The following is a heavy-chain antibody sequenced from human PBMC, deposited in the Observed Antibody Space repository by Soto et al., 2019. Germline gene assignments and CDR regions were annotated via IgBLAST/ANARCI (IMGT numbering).Heavy chain of an antibody. Sequence: QVQLVQSGAEVKKTGSSVKVSCKASGGTFNTYAIIWVRQAPGQGLEWMGGILPIFGTTNYAQNFQGRVTITADESTSTAYMELSSLRSEDTAVYYCARDRWELPGHAFDIWGQGTMVTVFS. J-gene: IGHJ3*02. D-gene: IGHD1-26*01. CDR2: ILPIFGTT. V-gene: IGHV1-69*01. CDR3: ARDRWELPGHAFDI. CDR1: GGTFNTYA.